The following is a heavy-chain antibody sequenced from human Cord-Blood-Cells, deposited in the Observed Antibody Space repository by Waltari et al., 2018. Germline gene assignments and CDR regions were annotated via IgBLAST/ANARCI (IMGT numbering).Heavy chain of an antibody. J-gene: IGHJ4*02. CDR2: INWNGGST. V-gene: IGHV3-20*01. CDR1: VLPGDDYG. CDR3: ARDWYSSGWAPIDY. Sequence: EGPLVGSGGGAVWPRVALGLTCAGRVLPGDDYGMGWGRQAPGKGLEWVSGINWNGGSTGYADSVKGRFTISRDNAKNSLYLQMNSLRAEDTALYHCARDWYSSGWAPIDYWGQGTLVTVSS. D-gene: IGHD6-19*01.